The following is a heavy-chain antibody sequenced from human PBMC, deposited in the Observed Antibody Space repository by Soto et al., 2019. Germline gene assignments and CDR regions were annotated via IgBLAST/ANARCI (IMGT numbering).Heavy chain of an antibody. CDR2: INAGNGNT. J-gene: IGHJ4*02. CDR3: ARSQTTVIRYSYFDL. D-gene: IGHD4-17*01. Sequence: QVPLVQSRAEVKNPGASVKVSCQASGYTFTTYAIHWVRQAPGQRLEWMGWINAGNGNTKYSQKFQGRVTITRDTSASTAYMELISLTSEDAAVYYCARSQTTVIRYSYFDLSGQGTLVTVSS. CDR1: GYTFTTYA. V-gene: IGHV1-3*01.